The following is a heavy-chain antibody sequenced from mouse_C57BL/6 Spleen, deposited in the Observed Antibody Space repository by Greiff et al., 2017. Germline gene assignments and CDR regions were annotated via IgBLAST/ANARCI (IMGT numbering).Heavy chain of an antibody. Sequence: EVQLQQSGPELVKPGASVKISCKASGYTFTDYYMNWVKQSHGKSLEWIGDINPNNGGTSYNQKFKGKATLTVDKSSSTAYMELRSLTSEDSAVYYCARVGSVAYWGQGTLVTVSA. CDR3: ARVGSVAY. D-gene: IGHD2-2*01. J-gene: IGHJ3*01. CDR2: INPNNGGT. CDR1: GYTFTDYY. V-gene: IGHV1-26*01.